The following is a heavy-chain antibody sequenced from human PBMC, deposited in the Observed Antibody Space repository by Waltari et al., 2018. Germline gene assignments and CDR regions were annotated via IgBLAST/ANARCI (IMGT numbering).Heavy chain of an antibody. Sequence: QVQLQESGPGLVKPSETLSLTCAVSGYSIRRGYYWGWIRQPPGKGLEWIGSIYHSGSTYYNPSLKSRVTISVDTSKNQFSLKLSSVTAADTAVYYCARQGGSYYSGVDYWGQGTLVTVSS. D-gene: IGHD1-26*01. CDR3: ARQGGSYYSGVDY. CDR1: GYSIRRGYY. CDR2: IYHSGST. J-gene: IGHJ4*02. V-gene: IGHV4-38-2*01.